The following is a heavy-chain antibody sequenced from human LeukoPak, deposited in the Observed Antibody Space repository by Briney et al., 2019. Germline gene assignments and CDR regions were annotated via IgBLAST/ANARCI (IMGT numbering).Heavy chain of an antibody. CDR1: GFTFSGHW. CDR2: INQGGSDK. V-gene: IGHV3-7*01. Sequence: GGSLRLSCAASGFTFSGHWMSWVRQAPGKGLEWVANINQGGSDKYYVDSVKGRFTISRDNANNLLYLQMNSLRGEDTAAYYCTRDRSRAEDDWGQGTLVTVSS. D-gene: IGHD1-14*01. J-gene: IGHJ4*02. CDR3: TRDRSRAEDD.